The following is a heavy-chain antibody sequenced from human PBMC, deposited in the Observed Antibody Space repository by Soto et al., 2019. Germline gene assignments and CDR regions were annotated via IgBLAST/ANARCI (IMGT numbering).Heavy chain of an antibody. Sequence: GGSLRLSCAASGFTFSSYSMNWVRQAPGKGLEWVSYISSSSSTIYYADSVKGRFTISRDNAKNSLYLQMNSLRAEDTAVYYCARDSVEQLVPNYYYYMDVWGKGTTVTVSS. V-gene: IGHV3-48*01. CDR3: ARDSVEQLVPNYYYYMDV. D-gene: IGHD6-6*01. J-gene: IGHJ6*03. CDR2: ISSSSSTI. CDR1: GFTFSSYS.